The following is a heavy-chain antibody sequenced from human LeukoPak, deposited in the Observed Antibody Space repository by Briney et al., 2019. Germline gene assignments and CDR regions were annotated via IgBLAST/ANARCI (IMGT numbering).Heavy chain of an antibody. CDR1: GGTFSSYA. D-gene: IGHD6-13*01. J-gene: IGHJ3*02. V-gene: IGHV1-69*05. Sequence: SVKVSCKASGGTFSSYAISWVRQAPGQGLEWMGRIIPIFGTANYAQKFQGRVTITTDESTSTAYMELSSLRSEDTAVYYRARVDGSWYQVRVGFDIWGQGTMVTVSS. CDR3: ARVDGSWYQVRVGFDI. CDR2: IIPIFGTA.